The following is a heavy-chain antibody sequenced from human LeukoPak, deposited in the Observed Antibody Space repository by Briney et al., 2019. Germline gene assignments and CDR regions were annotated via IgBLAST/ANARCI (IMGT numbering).Heavy chain of an antibody. CDR3: ANDYGDYGQSAFDI. D-gene: IGHD4-17*01. J-gene: IGHJ3*02. V-gene: IGHV3-23*01. CDR1: GFTFSSYA. CDR2: ISGSGGST. Sequence: GGSLRLSCAASGFTFSSYAMSWVRQAPGKGLEWVSAISGSGGSTYYADSVKGRFTTSRDNSKNTLYLQMNSLRAEDTAVYYCANDYGDYGQSAFDIWGHGTMVTVSS.